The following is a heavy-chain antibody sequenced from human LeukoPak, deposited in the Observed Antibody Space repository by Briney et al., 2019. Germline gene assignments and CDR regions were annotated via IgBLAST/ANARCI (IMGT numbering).Heavy chain of an antibody. V-gene: IGHV3-23*01. Sequence: PGGSLRLSCAASGFTFSSYAMSWVRQAPGEGLEWVSAISGSGGSTYYADSVKGRFTISRDNSKNTLYLQMNSLRAEDTAVYYCAKGGYYYDSSGYYGLLDYWGQGALVTVSS. CDR2: ISGSGGST. CDR1: GFTFSSYA. D-gene: IGHD3-22*01. CDR3: AKGGYYYDSSGYYGLLDY. J-gene: IGHJ4*02.